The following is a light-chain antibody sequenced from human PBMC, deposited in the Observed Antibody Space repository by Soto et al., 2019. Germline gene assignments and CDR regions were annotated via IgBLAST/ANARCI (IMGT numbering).Light chain of an antibody. Sequence: DIQLTQSPSTLSASVGDSVTITCRAGQSVDDWLAWYQQKPGKAPNLLISRTSIFKSGVPSRFSGSGSGTECTLIICSLHPDYFATYYCQQYSQYSRTFGQGTKVEI. CDR1: QSVDDW. J-gene: IGKJ1*01. V-gene: IGKV1-5*03. CDR3: QQYSQYSRT. CDR2: RTS.